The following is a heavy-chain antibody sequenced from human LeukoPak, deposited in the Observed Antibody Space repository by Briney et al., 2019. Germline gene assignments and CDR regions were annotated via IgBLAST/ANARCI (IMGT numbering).Heavy chain of an antibody. CDR1: GYTFTSYG. CDR3: VRDDGLGATLHHDY. CDR2: ISAYNGNT. D-gene: IGHD1-26*01. V-gene: IGHV1-18*01. J-gene: IGHJ4*02. Sequence: ASVKVSCKASGYTFTSYGISWVRQAPGQGLEWMGWISAYNGNTNYAQKLQGRVTMTTDTSTSTAYMELRSLRSDDTAVYYCVRDDGLGATLHHDYWGQGTLVTVSS.